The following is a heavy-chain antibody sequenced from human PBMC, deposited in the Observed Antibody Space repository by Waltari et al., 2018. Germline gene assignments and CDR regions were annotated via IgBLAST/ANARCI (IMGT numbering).Heavy chain of an antibody. D-gene: IGHD6-13*01. V-gene: IGHV3-53*01. Sequence: EVQLVEYGGGLIQPGGSLRLSCAASGFTVSSNYMSWVRQAPGKGLEWFLGIYSGGSTYYADSVRGRLTISRDNSKNTLYLQMNSLRAEDTAVYYCVSGTMDGMDVWGQGTTVTVSS. CDR3: VSGTMDGMDV. CDR1: GFTVSSNY. J-gene: IGHJ6*02. CDR2: IYSGGST.